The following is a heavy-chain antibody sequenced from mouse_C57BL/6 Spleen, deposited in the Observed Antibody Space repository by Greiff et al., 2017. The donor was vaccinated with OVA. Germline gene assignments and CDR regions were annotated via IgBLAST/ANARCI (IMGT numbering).Heavy chain of an antibody. CDR1: GFTFSSYA. J-gene: IGHJ3*01. V-gene: IGHV5-4*03. D-gene: IGHD2-4*01. Sequence: DVMLVESGGGLVKPGGSLKLSCAASGFTFSSYAMSWVRQTPEKRLEWVATISDGGSYTYYPDNVKGRFTISRDNAKNNLYLQMSHLKSEDTAMYYCARGGYDYDGFAYWGQGTLVTVSA. CDR3: ARGGYDYDGFAY. CDR2: ISDGGSYT.